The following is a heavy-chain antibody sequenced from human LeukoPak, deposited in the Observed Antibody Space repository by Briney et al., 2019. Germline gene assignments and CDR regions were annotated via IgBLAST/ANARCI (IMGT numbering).Heavy chain of an antibody. CDR3: ARGGMGENILYSSSYLNPFDY. CDR1: GGSFSGYY. Sequence: SETLSLTCAVYGGSFSGYYWSWIRQPPEKGLEWIGEINHSGSTNYNPSLKSRVTISVDTSKNQFSLKLSSVTAADTAVYYCARGGMGENILYSSSYLNPFDYWGQGTLVTVSS. D-gene: IGHD6-13*01. CDR2: INHSGST. V-gene: IGHV4-34*01. J-gene: IGHJ4*02.